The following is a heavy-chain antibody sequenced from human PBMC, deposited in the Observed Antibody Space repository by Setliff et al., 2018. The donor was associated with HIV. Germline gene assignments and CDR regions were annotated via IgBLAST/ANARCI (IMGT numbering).Heavy chain of an antibody. CDR1: GGSFSSDY. D-gene: IGHD2-8*02. CDR2: INHSGST. J-gene: IGHJ4*02. V-gene: IGHV4-34*01. Sequence: SETLSLTCAVYGGSFSSDYWSWIRQPPGKGLEWIGEINHSGSTAYNPSLKSRVTISVDTSKTQNSLKLNSVTAADTAVYYCTVYNTGSSKDHYWGQGTPVTVSS. CDR3: TVYNTGSSKDHY.